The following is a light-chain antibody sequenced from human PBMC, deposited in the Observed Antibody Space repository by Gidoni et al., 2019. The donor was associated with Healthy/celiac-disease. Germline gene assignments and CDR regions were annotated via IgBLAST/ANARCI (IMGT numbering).Light chain of an antibody. J-gene: IGKJ1*01. CDR3: QQYYSYPRT. CDR2: AAS. V-gene: IGKV1-8*01. CDR1: QGIRSY. Sequence: AIRMTQSTSSFSASTGDRVTITCRASQGIRSYLAWYQQKPGKAPKLLIYAASTLQSGVPSRFSGSGSGTDFTLTISCLQSEDFATYYCQQYYSYPRTVGQXTKVEIK.